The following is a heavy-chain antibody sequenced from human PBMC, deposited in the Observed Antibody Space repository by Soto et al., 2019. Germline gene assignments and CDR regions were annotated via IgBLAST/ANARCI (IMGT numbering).Heavy chain of an antibody. CDR1: GCTFSSYA. D-gene: IGHD3-9*01. Sequence: SVKVSCKASGCTFSSYAISCVRQAPGQVLEWMGGIIPIFGTANYAQKFQGRVTITADESTSTAYMELSSLRSEDTAVYYCARAGGYDILTGYYLLDYWGQGTLVTVSS. V-gene: IGHV1-69*13. J-gene: IGHJ4*02. CDR2: IIPIFGTA. CDR3: ARAGGYDILTGYYLLDY.